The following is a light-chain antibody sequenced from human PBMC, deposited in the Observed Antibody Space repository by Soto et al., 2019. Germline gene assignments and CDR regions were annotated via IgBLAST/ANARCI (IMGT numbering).Light chain of an antibody. CDR2: GAS. J-gene: IGKJ1*01. V-gene: IGKV1-39*01. Sequence: DIQMTQSPSSLSASVGDAVTITCRAGHSIGTYLSWYQLKPGKPPRLLIYGASSLQTGVPSRFSGSGSGTDFTLIITGLQPEDFATYSCQQSYNSPPTFGQGTRVQLE. CDR3: QQSYNSPPT. CDR1: HSIGTY.